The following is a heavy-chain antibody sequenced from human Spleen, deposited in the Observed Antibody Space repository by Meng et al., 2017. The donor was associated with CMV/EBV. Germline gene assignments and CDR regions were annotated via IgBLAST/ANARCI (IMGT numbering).Heavy chain of an antibody. CDR1: GGSRSDSYY. V-gene: IGHV4-39*01. Sequence: SETLSLTCTVSGGSRSDSYYWAWIRQPPGKGLEWIGNIYYSGSTYYNPSLKSRVTISEDTSKNQFSLKVSSVTAADTAVYFCASYDFWNGYYFDYWGQGALVTVSS. D-gene: IGHD3-3*01. J-gene: IGHJ4*02. CDR3: ASYDFWNGYYFDY. CDR2: IYYSGST.